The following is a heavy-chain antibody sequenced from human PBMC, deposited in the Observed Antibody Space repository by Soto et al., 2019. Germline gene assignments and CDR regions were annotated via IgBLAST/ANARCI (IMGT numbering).Heavy chain of an antibody. Sequence: QVQLQQWGAGLLKPSETLSLTCAVYGGSFSGYYWSWIRQPPGKGLEWIGEINHVGDTNYNPSLKSRVTISGDSSKKQFSLKLSYVTAADMAVYYCARWLQLRWSGFQHWGQGTLVTVSS. CDR2: INHVGDT. D-gene: IGHD2-21*01. J-gene: IGHJ1*01. CDR3: ARWLQLRWSGFQH. CDR1: GGSFSGYY. V-gene: IGHV4-34*01.